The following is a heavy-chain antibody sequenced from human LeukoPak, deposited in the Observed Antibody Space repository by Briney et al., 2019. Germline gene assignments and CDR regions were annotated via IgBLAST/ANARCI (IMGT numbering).Heavy chain of an antibody. CDR1: GFTFNSCD. J-gene: IGHJ4*02. Sequence: PGGSLRLSCAASGFTFNSCDMNWVRQAPGKGLEWVSYITGSSSTIYYADSVKGRFTISRDNAKNSLYLQMNSLRDEDTAVYYFARDAYDTSAYYYFDYWGQGTLVTVSS. D-gene: IGHD3-22*01. V-gene: IGHV3-48*02. CDR3: ARDAYDTSAYYYFDY. CDR2: ITGSSSTI.